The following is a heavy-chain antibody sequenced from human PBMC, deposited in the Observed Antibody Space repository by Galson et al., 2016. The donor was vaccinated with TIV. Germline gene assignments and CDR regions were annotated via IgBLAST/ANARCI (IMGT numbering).Heavy chain of an antibody. CDR2: ITGIFGVA. CDR1: GVTFNSHA. D-gene: IGHD3/OR15-3a*01. Sequence: QSGAEVKIPGASVKVSCKASGVTFNSHAINWVRQAPGQGLEWMGGITGIFGVAKYAQKFQGRVTITADESTNTAYMELNSLISEDTAVYYCARGGGYSYDFRVWLDPWGQGTLVTVSS. CDR3: ARGGGYSYDFRVWLDP. J-gene: IGHJ5*02. V-gene: IGHV1-69*13.